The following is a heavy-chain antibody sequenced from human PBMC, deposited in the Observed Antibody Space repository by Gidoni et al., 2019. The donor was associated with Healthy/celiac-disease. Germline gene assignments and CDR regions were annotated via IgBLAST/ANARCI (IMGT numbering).Heavy chain of an antibody. CDR2: ISGSGGST. CDR3: AKDRERGTYYYDSSGYDPL. Sequence: EVQLLESGGGLVQPGGSLRLSCAASGFTFSSYAMRWVRQAPGKGLEVVAVISGSGGSTYYADSVKGRFTISRDNSKNTLYLQMNSLRAEDTAVYYCAKDRERGTYYYDSSGYDPLWGQGTMVTVSS. J-gene: IGHJ3*01. D-gene: IGHD3-22*01. CDR1: GFTFSSYA. V-gene: IGHV3-23*01.